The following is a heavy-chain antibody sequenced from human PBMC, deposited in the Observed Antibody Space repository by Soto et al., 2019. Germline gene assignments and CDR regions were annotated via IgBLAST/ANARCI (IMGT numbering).Heavy chain of an antibody. Sequence: QVQLVQSGAEVKKPGSSVKVSCKTSGNTFISSSITWVRQAPGQGLEWMGKIIPVLGTTQYTQKFQGRLTITADKSTSTAYMELSSLRSEDPAIYFCARESGYDSPDDWGQGTLVTVSS. CDR1: GNTFISSS. V-gene: IGHV1-69*08. CDR3: ARESGYDSPDD. D-gene: IGHD5-12*01. CDR2: IIPVLGTT. J-gene: IGHJ4*02.